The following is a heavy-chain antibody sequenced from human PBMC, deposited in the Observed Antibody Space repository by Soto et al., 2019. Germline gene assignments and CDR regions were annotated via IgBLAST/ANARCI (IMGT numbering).Heavy chain of an antibody. D-gene: IGHD3-22*01. CDR2: ISGSGGST. CDR1: GFTFSSYA. J-gene: IGHJ4*02. CDR3: AKVEGPVIVVVMDHFDY. V-gene: IGHV3-23*01. Sequence: EVQLLESGGGLVQPGGSLRLSCAASGFTFSSYAMSWVRQAPGKGLEWVSAISGSGGSTYYADSVKGRFTISRDNSKNTLYLQMNILRAEDTAVYYCAKVEGPVIVVVMDHFDYWGQGTLVTVSS.